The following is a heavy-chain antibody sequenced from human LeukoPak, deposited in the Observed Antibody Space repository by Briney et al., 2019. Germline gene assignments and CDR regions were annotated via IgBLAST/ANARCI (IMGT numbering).Heavy chain of an antibody. V-gene: IGHV3-23*01. CDR2: ISGSGGST. J-gene: IGHJ3*02. D-gene: IGHD3-16*02. CDR1: GFTFSNYA. Sequence: RGSLRLSCAASGFTFSNYAMSWVRQAPGEGLEWVSAISGSGGSTYYADSVKGRFTISRDNSKNTLYLQMNSLRAEDTAVYYCALNGREVPSGAFDIWGQGTMVTVSS. CDR3: ALNGREVPSGAFDI.